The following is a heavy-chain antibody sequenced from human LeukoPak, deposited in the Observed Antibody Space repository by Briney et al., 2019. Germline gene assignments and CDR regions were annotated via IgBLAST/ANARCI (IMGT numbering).Heavy chain of an antibody. CDR3: ASSGRFQTTDY. CDR2: IIPILGIA. V-gene: IGHV1-69*04. J-gene: IGHJ4*02. Sequence: SVKVSCKASGGTFSSYAISWVRQAPGQGLEWMGRIIPILGIANYAQKFQGRVTITADKSTGTAYMELSSLRSEDTAVYYCASSGRFQTTDYWGQGTLVTVSS. D-gene: IGHD3-10*01. CDR1: GGTFSSYA.